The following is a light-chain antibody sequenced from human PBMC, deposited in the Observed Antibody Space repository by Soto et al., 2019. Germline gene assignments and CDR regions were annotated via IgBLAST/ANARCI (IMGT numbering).Light chain of an antibody. Sequence: DIQLTQSPSFLSASVGDRVTITCRASQGISSYLAWYQQKPGKAPKLLIYAASTLQSGVPSRFXGSGXGTXXXXXXXXXQPEDFATYYCQQLNSYPLTFGGGTKVEIK. CDR1: QGISSY. CDR3: QQLNSYPLT. V-gene: IGKV1-9*01. CDR2: AAS. J-gene: IGKJ4*01.